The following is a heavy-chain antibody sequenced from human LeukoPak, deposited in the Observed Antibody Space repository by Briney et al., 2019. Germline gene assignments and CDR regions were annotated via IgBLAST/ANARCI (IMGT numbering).Heavy chain of an antibody. Sequence: PETLSLTCAVYGGSFSGYYWSWLRQPPGKGLEWIGEINHSGSTNYNPSLKSRVTISVDTSKNQFSLKLSSVTAADTAVYYCARGPTGYGGNPYWGQGTLVTVSS. CDR1: GGSFSGYY. CDR3: ARGPTGYGGNPY. J-gene: IGHJ4*02. CDR2: INHSGST. D-gene: IGHD4-23*01. V-gene: IGHV4-34*01.